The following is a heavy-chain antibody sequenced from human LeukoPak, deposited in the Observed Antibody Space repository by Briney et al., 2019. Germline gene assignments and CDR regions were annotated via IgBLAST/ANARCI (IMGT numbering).Heavy chain of an antibody. J-gene: IGHJ4*02. Sequence: GGSLRLSCAASGFTFSSYSMNWVRQAPGKGLEWVSSISSSSSYIYYADSVKGRFTISRDNAKNSLYLQMNSLRAEDTAVYYCARVPVRGDFWIGYRDKTDYWGQGTLVTVSS. D-gene: IGHD3-3*01. CDR2: ISSSSSYI. CDR1: GFTFSSYS. CDR3: ARVPVRGDFWIGYRDKTDY. V-gene: IGHV3-21*01.